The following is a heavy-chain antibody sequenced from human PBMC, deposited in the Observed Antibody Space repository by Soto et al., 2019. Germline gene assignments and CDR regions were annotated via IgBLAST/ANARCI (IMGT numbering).Heavy chain of an antibody. V-gene: IGHV3-33*01. Sequence: QVQLVESGGGVVQPGRSLRLSCAASGFTFSSYGMHWVRQAPGKGLEWVAVIWYDGSNKYYADSVKGRFTISRDNSKNTLYLQMNSLRAEDTAVYHCARAGDSSGYLDYWGQGTLVTVSS. D-gene: IGHD3-22*01. CDR2: IWYDGSNK. J-gene: IGHJ4*02. CDR1: GFTFSSYG. CDR3: ARAGDSSGYLDY.